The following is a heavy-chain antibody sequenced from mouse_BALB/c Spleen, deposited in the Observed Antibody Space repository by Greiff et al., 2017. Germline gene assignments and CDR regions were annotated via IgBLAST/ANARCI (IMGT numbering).Heavy chain of an antibody. D-gene: IGHD3-1*01. CDR1: GFTFSSYA. V-gene: IGHV5-6-5*01. Sequence: EVMLVESGGGLVKPGGSLKLSCAASGFTFSSYAMSWVRQTPEKRLEWVASISSGGSTYYPDSVKGRFTISRDNARNILYLQMSSLRSEDTAMYYCARGRGYKYAMDYWGQGTSVTVSS. CDR2: ISSGGST. CDR3: ARGRGYKYAMDY. J-gene: IGHJ4*01.